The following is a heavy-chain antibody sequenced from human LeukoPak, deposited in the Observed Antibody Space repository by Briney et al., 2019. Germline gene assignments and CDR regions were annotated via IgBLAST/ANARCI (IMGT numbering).Heavy chain of an antibody. J-gene: IGHJ4*02. CDR2: MNPNSGNT. Sequence: ASVKASCKASGYTFTSYDINWVRQATGQGLEWMGWMNPNSGNTGYAQKFQGRVTMTRDTSISTAYMELSRLRSDDTAVYYCARAKGVASTVTTVPGYWGQGTLVTVSS. CDR1: GYTFTSYD. V-gene: IGHV1-8*02. CDR3: ARAKGVASTVTTVPGY. D-gene: IGHD4-11*01.